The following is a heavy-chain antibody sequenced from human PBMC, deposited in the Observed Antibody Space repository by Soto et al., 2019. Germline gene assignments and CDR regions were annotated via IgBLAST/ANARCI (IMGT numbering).Heavy chain of an antibody. CDR1: GFTFTSSA. CDR3: AAGSTVTTFNYFDY. V-gene: IGHV1-58*01. Sequence: PSVKVSCKASGFTFTSSAVQWVRQARGQRLEWIGWIVVGSGNTNYAQKFQERVTITRDMSTSTAYMELSSLRSEDTAVYYCAAGSTVTTFNYFDYWGQGTLVTVSS. D-gene: IGHD4-17*01. CDR2: IVVGSGNT. J-gene: IGHJ4*02.